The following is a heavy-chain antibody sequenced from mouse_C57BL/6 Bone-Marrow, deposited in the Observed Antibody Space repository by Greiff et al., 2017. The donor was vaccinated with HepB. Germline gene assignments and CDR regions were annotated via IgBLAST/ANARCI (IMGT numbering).Heavy chain of an antibody. V-gene: IGHV5-12*01. Sequence: EVNLVESGGGLVQPGGSLKLSCAASGFTFSDYYMYWVRQTPEKRLEWVAYISNGGGSTYYPDTVKGRFTISRDNAKNTLYLQMSRLKSEDTAMYYCARSLSYAMDYWGQGTSVTVSS. J-gene: IGHJ4*01. CDR2: ISNGGGST. CDR1: GFTFSDYY. D-gene: IGHD6-2*01. CDR3: ARSLSYAMDY.